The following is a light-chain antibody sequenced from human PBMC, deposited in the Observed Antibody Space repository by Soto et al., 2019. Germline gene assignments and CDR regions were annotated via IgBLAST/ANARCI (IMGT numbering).Light chain of an antibody. CDR1: QGVSSY. CDR2: DAS. V-gene: IGKV3-11*01. CDR3: QQSSNWLT. J-gene: IGKJ1*01. Sequence: EIVLTQSQATLSLSPGERATLSCRASQGVSSYLACYQQKPGQAPRLLIYDASNRATGIPARFSGSGSGTVFTLTISSLAPEYFAVYYCQQSSNWLTFGQGTKVEIK.